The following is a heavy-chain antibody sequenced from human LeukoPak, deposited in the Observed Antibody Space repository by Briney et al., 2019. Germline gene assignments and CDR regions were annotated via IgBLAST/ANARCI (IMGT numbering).Heavy chain of an antibody. V-gene: IGHV3-23*01. CDR1: GFTFNRHH. Sequence: GGSLRLSCVASGFTFNRHHMNWVRQAPGKGLEWVSTITTRSGSTYYADSVKGRFTISRDNSKNTLYLQMNSLRAEDTAVYYCAKEVSWRVAGTMGLDYWGQGTLVTVSS. CDR3: AKEVSWRVAGTMGLDY. J-gene: IGHJ4*02. D-gene: IGHD6-19*01. CDR2: ITTRSGST.